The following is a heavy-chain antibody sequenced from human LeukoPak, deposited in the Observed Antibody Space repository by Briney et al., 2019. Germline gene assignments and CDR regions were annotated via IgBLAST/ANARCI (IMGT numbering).Heavy chain of an antibody. V-gene: IGHV3-48*03. CDR2: VTSGGGTI. CDR3: ARGFNYAFDY. Sequence: PGGSLRLSCAASGFTFSSYAASWVRQAPGKGLEWFSYVTSGGGTIYYADSVKGRFTISRDNAKNSLYLQMNSLRADDTATYYCARGFNYAFDYWGQGTLVTVSS. D-gene: IGHD2-2*01. J-gene: IGHJ4*02. CDR1: GFTFSSYA.